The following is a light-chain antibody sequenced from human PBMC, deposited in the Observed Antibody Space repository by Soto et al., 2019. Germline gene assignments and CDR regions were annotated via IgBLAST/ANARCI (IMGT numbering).Light chain of an antibody. CDR2: AAS. V-gene: IGKV1-39*01. CDR1: QSISSY. CDR3: QQTYST. J-gene: IGKJ1*01. Sequence: DIQVTQSPSSLSASVGDRVTITCRASQSISSYLNWYQQKPGKAPKLLIYAASSLQSGVPSRFSGSGSGTDFTLTINSLQPEDFATYYCQQTYSTFGQGTKVDIK.